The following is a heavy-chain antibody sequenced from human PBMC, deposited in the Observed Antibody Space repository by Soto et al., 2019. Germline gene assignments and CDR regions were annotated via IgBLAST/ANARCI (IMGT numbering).Heavy chain of an antibody. Sequence: GGSLRLSCAASGFTFSNYGMHWVRQAPGKGLEWVAAIWYDGSNKNYVDSVKGRFTISRDYSKNTLYLQMNSLRADDMAVYYYARESSNYVSDYWGQGTLVTVSS. D-gene: IGHD4-4*01. J-gene: IGHJ4*02. CDR3: ARESSNYVSDY. CDR2: IWYDGSNK. V-gene: IGHV3-33*01. CDR1: GFTFSNYG.